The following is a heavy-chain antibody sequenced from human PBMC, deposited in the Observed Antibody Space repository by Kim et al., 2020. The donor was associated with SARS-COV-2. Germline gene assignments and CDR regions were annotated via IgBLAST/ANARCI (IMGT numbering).Heavy chain of an antibody. CDR3: AGYCSSTSGSDH. J-gene: IGHJ4*02. CDR1: GGSFSGYY. Sequence: SETLSLTCAVYGGSFSGYYWSWIRQPPGKGLEWIGEINHSGSTNYNPSLKSRVTISVDTSKNQFSLKLSSVTAADTAVYYCAGYCSSTSGSDHWGQGTL. CDR2: INHSGST. V-gene: IGHV4-34*01. D-gene: IGHD2-2*01.